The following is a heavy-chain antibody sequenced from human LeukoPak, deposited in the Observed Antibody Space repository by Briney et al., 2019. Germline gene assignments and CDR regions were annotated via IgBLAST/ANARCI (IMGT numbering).Heavy chain of an antibody. V-gene: IGHV3-23*01. CDR1: GFTFASYA. D-gene: IGHD3-9*01. CDR2: INGGASTT. Sequence: GGSLRLSCAASGFTFASYAMTWVRQAPGKGLDYVSTINGGASTTYYADSVKGRFTISRNNSKNTLYLQMNSLRAEDTAVYYCAIGLINDWSALEYWGQGTLVTVSS. CDR3: AIGLINDWSALEY. J-gene: IGHJ4*02.